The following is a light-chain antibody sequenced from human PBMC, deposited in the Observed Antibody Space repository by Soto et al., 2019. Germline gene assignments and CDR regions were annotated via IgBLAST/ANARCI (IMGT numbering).Light chain of an antibody. Sequence: QAVVTQEPSLSVSPGGSVTLTCASSTGAVTTGYYPSWLQHKPGHAPRALIYNTNDKHSWTPARLSGSLRGDKAALTLSGEPPEDEDDYYCPHSYGGSLVFGGGTKLTVL. CDR2: NTN. CDR1: TGAVTTGYY. CDR3: PHSYGGSLV. J-gene: IGLJ3*02. V-gene: IGLV7-43*01.